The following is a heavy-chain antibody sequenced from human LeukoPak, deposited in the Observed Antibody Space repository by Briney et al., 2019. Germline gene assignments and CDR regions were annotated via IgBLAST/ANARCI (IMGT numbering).Heavy chain of an antibody. CDR1: GFTFGDYV. Sequence: GRSLRLSCTASGFTFGDYVLNWFRQTPGKGLEWVSSISSSSSYIYYADSVKGRFTISRDNSKNTLYLQMNSLRAEDTAVYYCAKTKFGAAANDAFDIWGQGTMVTVSS. CDR2: ISSSSSYI. CDR3: AKTKFGAAANDAFDI. V-gene: IGHV3-21*04. J-gene: IGHJ3*02. D-gene: IGHD6-13*01.